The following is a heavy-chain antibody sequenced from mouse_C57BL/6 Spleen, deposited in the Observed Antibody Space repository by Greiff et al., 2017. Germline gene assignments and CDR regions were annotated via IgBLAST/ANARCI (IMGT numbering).Heavy chain of an antibody. J-gene: IGHJ1*03. D-gene: IGHD1-1*01. CDR1: GYSFTDYN. CDR3: ARAFITTVVATRHFDV. Sequence: VQLQQSGPELVKPGASVKISCKASGYSFTDYNMNWVKQSNGKSLEWIGVINPNYGTTSYNQKFKGKATLTVDQSSSTAYMQLNSLTSEDSAVYYCARAFITTVVATRHFDVWGTGTTVTVSS. CDR2: INPNYGTT. V-gene: IGHV1-39*01.